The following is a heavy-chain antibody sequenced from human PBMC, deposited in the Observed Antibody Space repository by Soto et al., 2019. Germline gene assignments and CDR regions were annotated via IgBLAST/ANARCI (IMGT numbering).Heavy chain of an antibody. CDR3: AVHYDSSGYHTPGPFDY. Sequence: HPGGSLRLSCAASGFTFSSYGMHWVRQAPGKGLEWVAVISYDGSNKYYADSVKGRFTISRDNSKNTLYLQMNSLRAEDTAVYYCAVHYDSSGYHTPGPFDYWGQGTLVTVSS. CDR2: ISYDGSNK. J-gene: IGHJ4*02. CDR1: GFTFSSYG. V-gene: IGHV3-30*03. D-gene: IGHD3-22*01.